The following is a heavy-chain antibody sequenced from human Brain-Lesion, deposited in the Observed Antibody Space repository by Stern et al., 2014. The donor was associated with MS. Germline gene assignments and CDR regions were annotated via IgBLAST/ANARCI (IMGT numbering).Heavy chain of an antibody. Sequence: VQLVQSGAEVKKPGASVKVSCKVSGYTLTELSMHWVRQAPRKGLEWMGGFDPEDGETIYAQKFQGRVTMTEGTSTDTAYMELSCLRSEDTAVYYCATLSPGAGGNYYRHFDYWGQGTLVTVSS. CDR3: ATLSPGAGGNYYRHFDY. V-gene: IGHV1-24*01. CDR1: GYTLTELS. CDR2: FDPEDGET. J-gene: IGHJ4*02. D-gene: IGHD1-26*01.